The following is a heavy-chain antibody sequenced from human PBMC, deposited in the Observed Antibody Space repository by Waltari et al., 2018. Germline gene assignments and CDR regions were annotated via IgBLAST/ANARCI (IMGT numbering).Heavy chain of an antibody. CDR1: GFTVSSNY. CDR3: ARLVLEWLLWGAFDI. D-gene: IGHD3-3*01. CDR2: IYSGGST. J-gene: IGHJ3*02. Sequence: EVQLVESGGGLIQPGGSLRLSCAASGFTVSSNYMSWVRQAPGKGLEWVSVIYSGGSTYYADSVKGRFTISRDNSKNTLYLQMNSLRAEDTAVYYCARLVLEWLLWGAFDIWGQGTMVTVSS. V-gene: IGHV3-53*01.